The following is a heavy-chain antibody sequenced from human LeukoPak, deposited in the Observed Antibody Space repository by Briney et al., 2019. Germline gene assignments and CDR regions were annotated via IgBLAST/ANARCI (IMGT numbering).Heavy chain of an antibody. CDR2: IYYSGST. CDR3: ARGPVVVVADNWFDP. CDR1: GGSISSYY. J-gene: IGHJ5*02. V-gene: IGHV4-59*08. Sequence: SETLSLTCTVSGGSISSYYWSCIRQPPGKGLEWIGYIYYSGSTYYNPSLKSRVTISVDTPKNQFSLKLSSVTAADTAVYYCARGPVVVVADNWFDPWGQGTLVTVSS. D-gene: IGHD2-15*01.